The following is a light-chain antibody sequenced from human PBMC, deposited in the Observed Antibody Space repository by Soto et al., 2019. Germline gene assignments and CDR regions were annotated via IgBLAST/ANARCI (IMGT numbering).Light chain of an antibody. V-gene: IGKV3-20*01. CDR1: QSVSSSY. J-gene: IGKJ1*01. Sequence: EIVLTQSPGTLSLSPGERATLSCRASQSVSSSYLAWYQQKPGQAPRLLIYGASSRATGIPDRFSGSGSGTDFTLPISSLELEDFAVLYCRQYGGAPRGTFGQGTKVEIK. CDR2: GAS. CDR3: RQYGGAPRGT.